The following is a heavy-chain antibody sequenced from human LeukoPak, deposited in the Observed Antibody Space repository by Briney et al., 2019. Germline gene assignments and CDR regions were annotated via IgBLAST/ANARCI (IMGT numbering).Heavy chain of an antibody. CDR3: AKDRYGSGSYTDY. V-gene: IGHV3-23*01. CDR1: GFTFSSYA. CDR2: ISGSGGST. J-gene: IGHJ4*02. Sequence: PGGSLRLSCAASGFTFSSYAMSWVRQAPGKGLEWVSAISGSGGSTYYADSVKGRFTISRDNSKNTLYLQTNSLRAEDTAVYYCAKDRYGSGSYTDYWGQGALVTVSS. D-gene: IGHD3-10*01.